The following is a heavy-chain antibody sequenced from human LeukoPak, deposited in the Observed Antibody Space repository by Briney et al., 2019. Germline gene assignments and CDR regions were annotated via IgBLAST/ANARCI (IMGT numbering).Heavy chain of an antibody. CDR2: IHYSGYT. Sequence: SETLSLTCTVSGGSISNYYWNWIRQPPGKGLEWIGYIHYSGYTNYNPSLKSRLTISVDTSKNQFSLKLSSVTAADTAIYYCARAAHGDSGRSDYWGQGALVTVSS. V-gene: IGHV4-59*08. CDR3: ARAAHGDSGRSDY. J-gene: IGHJ4*02. CDR1: GGSISNYY. D-gene: IGHD4-17*01.